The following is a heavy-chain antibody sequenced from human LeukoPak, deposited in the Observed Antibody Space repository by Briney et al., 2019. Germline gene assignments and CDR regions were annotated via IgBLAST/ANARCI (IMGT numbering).Heavy chain of an antibody. V-gene: IGHV3-7*01. J-gene: IGHJ4*02. Sequence: GGSLRLSCAASGFTFSSYWMSWVRQAPGKGLEWVANIKQDGSEKYYVDSVKGRFSISRDNAKNSLYLQMNSLRAEDTAVYNCARSKRQWLPQGYWGQGTLVTVSS. D-gene: IGHD6-19*01. CDR2: IKQDGSEK. CDR1: GFTFSSYW. CDR3: ARSKRQWLPQGY.